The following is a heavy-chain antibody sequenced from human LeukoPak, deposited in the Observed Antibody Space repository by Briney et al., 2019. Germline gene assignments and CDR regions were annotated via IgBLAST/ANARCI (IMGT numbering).Heavy chain of an antibody. CDR1: GGSFSGYY. J-gene: IGHJ4*02. D-gene: IGHD3-22*01. V-gene: IGHV4-34*01. CDR3: ARSLGDSSGYYSYYFDY. Sequence: SETLSLTCAVYGGSFSGYYWSWIRQPPGKGLEWIGEINHSGSTNYNPSLKSRVTISVDTSKNQFSLKLSSVTAADTAVYYCARSLGDSSGYYSYYFDYWGQGTLVTVSS. CDR2: INHSGST.